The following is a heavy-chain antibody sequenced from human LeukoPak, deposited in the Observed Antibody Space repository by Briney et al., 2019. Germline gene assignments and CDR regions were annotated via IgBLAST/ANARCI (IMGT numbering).Heavy chain of an antibody. Sequence: GGSLRLSCAASGFTFSSYAMSWVRQAPGKGLEWVSAISGSGGSTYYADSVKGRFTISRDNSKNTLYLQMNSLRAEDTAVYYCAKDAAFDDYGDPWGAFDIWGQGTMVTVSS. V-gene: IGHV3-23*01. CDR2: ISGSGGST. D-gene: IGHD4-17*01. J-gene: IGHJ3*02. CDR3: AKDAAFDDYGDPWGAFDI. CDR1: GFTFSSYA.